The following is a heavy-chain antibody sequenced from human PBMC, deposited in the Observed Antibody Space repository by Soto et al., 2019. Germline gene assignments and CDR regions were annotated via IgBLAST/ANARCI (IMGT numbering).Heavy chain of an antibody. V-gene: IGHV3-23*01. CDR2: ISGSGGST. J-gene: IGHJ5*02. CDR1: GFTFSSYA. CDR3: AKDSPYTIFGVVIRPNNWFDP. Sequence: GGSLRLSCAASGFTFSSYAMSWVRQAPGKGLEWVSAISGSGGSTYYADSVKGRFTISRDNSKNTLYLQMNSLRAEDTAVYYCAKDSPYTIFGVVIRPNNWFDPWGQGTLVTVSS. D-gene: IGHD3-3*01.